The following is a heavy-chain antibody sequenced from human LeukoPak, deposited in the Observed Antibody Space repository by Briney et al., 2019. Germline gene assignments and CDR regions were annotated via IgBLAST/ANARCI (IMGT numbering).Heavy chain of an antibody. J-gene: IGHJ4*02. CDR1: EDTFTGYY. Sequence: GASVKVSCKASEDTFTGYYLHWVRQAPGQGLEWLGWINPKSGDTNYAQNFQGRVTVTRDTSINTAYMELSRLTSDDTAVYYCARDLWQWLLMVYWGQGTLVTVSS. V-gene: IGHV1-2*02. D-gene: IGHD6-19*01. CDR2: INPKSGDT. CDR3: ARDLWQWLLMVY.